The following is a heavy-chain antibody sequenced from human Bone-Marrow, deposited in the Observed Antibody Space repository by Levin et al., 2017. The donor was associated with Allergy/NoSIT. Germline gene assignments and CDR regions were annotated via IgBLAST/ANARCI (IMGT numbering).Heavy chain of an antibody. V-gene: IGHV3-30*03. Sequence: GGSLRLSCAVSGFTFSDYGMHWVRQAPGKGLEWVASITKDGSKKYYLDSVKGRSTLSRDSSKNTVSLQMNSLTADDTAVYFCARDHTEYFFDTWGQGTLVIVSS. CDR2: ITKDGSKK. D-gene: IGHD2/OR15-2a*01. CDR1: GFTFSDYG. CDR3: ARDHTEYFFDT. J-gene: IGHJ5*02.